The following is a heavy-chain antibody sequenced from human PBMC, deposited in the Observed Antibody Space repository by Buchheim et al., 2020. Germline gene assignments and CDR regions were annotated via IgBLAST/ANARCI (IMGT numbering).Heavy chain of an antibody. J-gene: IGHJ4*02. CDR1: GGSISSGDYY. CDR2: IYYSGCT. CDR3: ARELLGDHSFLDY. Sequence: QVQLQESGPGLVKPSQTLSLTCTVSGGSISSGDYYWSWIRQPPGKGLEWIGYIYYSGCTYYNQSLKHRVTLSLDTSKNQFSLKLSSVTAADTAVYYCARELLGDHSFLDYWGQGTL. D-gene: IGHD3-16*01. V-gene: IGHV4-30-4*01.